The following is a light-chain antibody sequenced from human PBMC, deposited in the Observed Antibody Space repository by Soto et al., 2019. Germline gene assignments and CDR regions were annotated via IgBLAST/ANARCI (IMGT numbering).Light chain of an antibody. CDR2: RNS. CDR3: QSYDSSLSGYV. J-gene: IGLJ1*01. Sequence: QSVLTQPPSVSGAPGQRVTISCTGSSSNIGAGHDVHWYQHLPGTAPKLLIYRNSSRPSGVPDRFSGSNSGTSASLAITGLQAEDEADYYCQSYDSSLSGYVLRTGTKATVL. V-gene: IGLV1-40*01. CDR1: SSNIGAGHD.